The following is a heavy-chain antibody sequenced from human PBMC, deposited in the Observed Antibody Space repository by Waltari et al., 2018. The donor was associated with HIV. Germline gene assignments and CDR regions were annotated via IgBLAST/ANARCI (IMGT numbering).Heavy chain of an antibody. CDR2: INPNSGGK. Sequence: QVQLVQSGAEVKKPGASVKVSCKASGYTFTGYYMHWVRQAPGQGLEWMGRINPNSGGKNYAQKFQGRVTMTRDTSISTAYMELSRLRSDDTAVYYCARIHQAHRYYYDSSGYSVYFDYWGQGTLVTVSS. V-gene: IGHV1-2*06. D-gene: IGHD3-22*01. CDR1: GYTFTGYY. CDR3: ARIHQAHRYYYDSSGYSVYFDY. J-gene: IGHJ4*02.